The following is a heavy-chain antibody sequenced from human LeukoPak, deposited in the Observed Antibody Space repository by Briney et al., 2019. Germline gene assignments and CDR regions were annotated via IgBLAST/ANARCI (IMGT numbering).Heavy chain of an antibody. Sequence: SGPTLVKPTQTLTLTCTFSGFSLSTSGVGVGWIRQPPGKALEWLALIYWNDDKRYSPSLKSRLTITKDTSKNQVVLTMTNMDPLDTATYYWAHRPSTVVAATKVNWCDPWVQGTLVTVSS. D-gene: IGHD2-15*01. CDR1: GFSLSTSGVG. V-gene: IGHV2-5*01. CDR3: AHRPSTVVAATKVNWCDP. J-gene: IGHJ5*02. CDR2: IYWNDDK.